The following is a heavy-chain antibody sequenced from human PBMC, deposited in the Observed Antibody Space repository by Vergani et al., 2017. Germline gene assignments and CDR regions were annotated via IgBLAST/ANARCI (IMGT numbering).Heavy chain of an antibody. CDR3: AKYLRDSTDALPDS. V-gene: IGHV3-30*02. D-gene: IGHD2-21*02. Sequence: QVQLVESAGGVVQPGGYLRLSCAASGGTFSNLGMHWIRQAPGKGLEWLADIGKDGIKTRYRDAVKVRLTVSRDNSKDILYPQMDSLRSEDTALYYCAKYLRDSTDALPDSWAPGTLVIVSS. CDR1: GGTFSNLG. J-gene: IGHJ4*02. CDR2: IGKDGIKT.